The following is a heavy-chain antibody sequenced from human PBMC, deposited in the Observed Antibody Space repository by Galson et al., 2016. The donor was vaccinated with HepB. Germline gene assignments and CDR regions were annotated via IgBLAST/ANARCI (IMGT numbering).Heavy chain of an antibody. CDR2: ILSNGGT. Sequence: SLRLSCAASGFTVSSSTLSWVRQAPGKGLEWVSLILSNGGTYYTDSVKGRFSIPRDTSKNTVYLQMNSLRAEDTAIYYCATYDTVTGQLDPWGRGTPVTVSS. D-gene: IGHD6-19*01. V-gene: IGHV3-53*01. J-gene: IGHJ5*02. CDR1: GFTVSSST. CDR3: ATYDTVTGQLDP.